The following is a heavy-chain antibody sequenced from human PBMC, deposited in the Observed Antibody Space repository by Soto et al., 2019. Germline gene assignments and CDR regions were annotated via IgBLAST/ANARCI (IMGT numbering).Heavy chain of an antibody. CDR3: ARDGAYSSSSRSGWFDP. D-gene: IGHD6-6*01. CDR2: TYYRSKWYN. Sequence: QTLSLTCAISGDSVSSNSAAWNWIRQSPSRGLEWLGRTYYRSKWYNDYAVSVKSRITINPDTSKNQFSLQLNSVTPEDTAVYYCARDGAYSSSSRSGWFDPWGQGTLVTVSS. V-gene: IGHV6-1*01. J-gene: IGHJ5*02. CDR1: GDSVSSNSAA.